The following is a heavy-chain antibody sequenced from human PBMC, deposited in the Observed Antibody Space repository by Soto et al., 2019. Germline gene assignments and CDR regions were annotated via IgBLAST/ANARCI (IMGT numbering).Heavy chain of an antibody. J-gene: IGHJ4*02. Sequence: SETLSLTCAVYGGSFSGYYWSWIRQPPGKGLEWIGEINHSGSTNYNPSLKSRVTISVDTSKNQFSLKLSSVTAADTAVYYCAREPHWGCSGGSCYSYFDYWGQGTRVTVAS. V-gene: IGHV4-34*01. D-gene: IGHD2-15*01. CDR1: GGSFSGYY. CDR2: INHSGST. CDR3: AREPHWGCSGGSCYSYFDY.